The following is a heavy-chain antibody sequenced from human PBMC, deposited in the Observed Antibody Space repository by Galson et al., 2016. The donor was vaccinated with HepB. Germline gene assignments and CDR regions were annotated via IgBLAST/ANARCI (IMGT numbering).Heavy chain of an antibody. CDR1: GLTFSSYS. CDR3: ARDPGIAVAGVAFDI. J-gene: IGHJ3*02. Sequence: SLRLSCAASGLTFSSYSINWVRQAPGRGLEWVAYISGGGSTTHYADSVKGRFIISRDDAKDTVYLQMNSLRAEDTAVYYCARDPGIAVAGVAFDIWGQGTMVTVSS. V-gene: IGHV3-48*04. D-gene: IGHD6-19*01. CDR2: ISGGGSTT.